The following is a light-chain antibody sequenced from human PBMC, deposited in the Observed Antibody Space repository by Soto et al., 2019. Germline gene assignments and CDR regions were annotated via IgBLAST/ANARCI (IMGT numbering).Light chain of an antibody. J-gene: IGKJ5*01. V-gene: IGKV1-9*01. CDR2: AAS. Sequence: IQMNQSPSSLSASVGHRVTITCRASQVISTSLAWYQVKPGKAPKLLIYAASTLESGVPSRFSATVSGTEFSLTITRLQHEDFAAYYCQQLFDSPITFGQGTRLEIK. CDR1: QVISTS. CDR3: QQLFDSPIT.